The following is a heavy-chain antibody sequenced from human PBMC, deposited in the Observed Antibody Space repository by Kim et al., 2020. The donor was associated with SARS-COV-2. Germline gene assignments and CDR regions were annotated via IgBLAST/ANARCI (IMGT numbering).Heavy chain of an antibody. J-gene: IGHJ5*01. CDR1: GGSINNYY. Sequence: SETLSLTCTVSGGSINNYYWSWVRQPPGKGLEWIGYISYRGSPNYNPSLKSRVTISVDTSKNQFSLKLTSVTAADTAVYYCATVGPSSTTDSWGHGTLVTVSS. CDR3: ATVGPSSTTDS. CDR2: ISYRGSP. V-gene: IGHV4-59*01.